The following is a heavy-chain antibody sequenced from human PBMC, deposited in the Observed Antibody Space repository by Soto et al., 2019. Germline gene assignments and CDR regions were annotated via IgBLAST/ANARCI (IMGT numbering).Heavy chain of an antibody. CDR2: IYSGGST. CDR3: ASCTDSGSYRECPSAFDI. J-gene: IGHJ3*02. CDR1: GFTVSSNY. V-gene: IGHV3-53*01. Sequence: GGSLRLSCAASGFTVSSNYMSWVRQAPGKGLEWVSVIYSGGSTYYADSVKGRFTISRDNSKNTLYLQMNSLRAEDTAVYYCASCTDSGSYRECPSAFDIWGQGTMVTVSS. D-gene: IGHD1-26*01.